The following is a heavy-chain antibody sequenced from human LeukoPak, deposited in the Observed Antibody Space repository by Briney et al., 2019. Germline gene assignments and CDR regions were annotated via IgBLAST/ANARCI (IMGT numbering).Heavy chain of an antibody. D-gene: IGHD3-16*02. CDR2: IYYSGST. CDR3: ARHPPYDYVWGSYRYYFDY. V-gene: IGHV4-59*08. Sequence: SETLSLTCAVYGGSFSGYYWSWIRQPPGKGLEWIGYIYYSGSTNYNPSLKSRVTISVDTSKNQFSLKLSSVTAADTAVYYCARHPPYDYVWGSYRYYFDYWGQGTLVTVSS. CDR1: GGSFSGYY. J-gene: IGHJ4*02.